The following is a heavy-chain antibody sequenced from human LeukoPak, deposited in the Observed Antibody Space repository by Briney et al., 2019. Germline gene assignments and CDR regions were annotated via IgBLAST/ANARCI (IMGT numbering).Heavy chain of an antibody. J-gene: IGHJ4*02. CDR2: ISGYNDNT. Sequence: ASVKVSCKTSGFTFKNYAIAWVRHVPGQGLEWMGWISGYNDNTNFAQRLQDRISMATDTSTDTAYMTLRSLRSDDTAVDFCARVHRPYNIGLMDYWGQGTQITVSS. D-gene: IGHD1-14*01. V-gene: IGHV1-18*01. CDR3: ARVHRPYNIGLMDY. CDR1: GFTFKNYA.